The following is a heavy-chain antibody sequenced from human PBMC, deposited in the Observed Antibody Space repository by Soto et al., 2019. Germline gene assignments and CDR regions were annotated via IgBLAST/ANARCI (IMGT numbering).Heavy chain of an antibody. CDR1: GYTFTNYA. CDR3: ARAWFGDFVYYFDY. D-gene: IGHD3-10*01. J-gene: IGHJ4*02. V-gene: IGHV1-18*01. Sequence: ASVKVSCKASGYTFTNYAISWVRQAPGQGFEWMGWISAYNGNTNYAQKLQGRVTMTTDTSTSSASMELRSLRSDDTAVYYCARAWFGDFVYYFDYWGQGTLVTVSS. CDR2: ISAYNGNT.